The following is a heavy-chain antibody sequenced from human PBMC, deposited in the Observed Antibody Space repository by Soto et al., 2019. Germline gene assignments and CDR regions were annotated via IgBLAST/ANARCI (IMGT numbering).Heavy chain of an antibody. V-gene: IGHV3-15*01. CDR2: IKSKTDGGTT. CDR1: GFTFSNAW. Sequence: GGSLRLSCAASGFTFSNAWMSWVRQAPGKGLEWVGRIKSKTDGGTTDYAAPVKGRFTISRDDSKNTLYLQMNSLKTEDTAVYYCTTGVVVPAADAFDIWGQGTMVTVSS. D-gene: IGHD2-2*01. J-gene: IGHJ3*02. CDR3: TTGVVVPAADAFDI.